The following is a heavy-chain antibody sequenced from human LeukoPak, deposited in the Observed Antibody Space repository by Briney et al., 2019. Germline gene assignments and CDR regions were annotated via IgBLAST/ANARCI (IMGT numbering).Heavy chain of an antibody. V-gene: IGHV4-4*07. CDR2: IYPTGHT. CDR1: GGSLGNYY. Sequence: SETLSLTCTVSGGSLGNYYWSWIRQPAAKGLEWIGRIYPTGHTHYNPSLKSRVTMSVDTSKNQFSLKMTSLTAADTAVYYCARITDPDYRSGWSGADYWGRGTQVTVSA. CDR3: ARITDPDYRSGWSGADY. J-gene: IGHJ4*02. D-gene: IGHD6-19*01.